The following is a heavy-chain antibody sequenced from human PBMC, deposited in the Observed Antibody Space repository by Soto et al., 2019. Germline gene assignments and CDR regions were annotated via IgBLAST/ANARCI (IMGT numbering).Heavy chain of an antibody. D-gene: IGHD5-12*01. CDR1: EFSLSIARMG. CDR3: AQIRDGYTIDY. CDR2: IFSNDEK. J-gene: IGHJ4*02. Sequence: QVTLKESGPVLVKPTETLTLTCTVSEFSLSIARMGVSWIRQPPGKALEWLAHIFSNDEKSYSTSLKSRLTISRDPSKRQVVLTMTNMDPMDTATYYCAQIRDGYTIDYWGQGTLVTVSS. V-gene: IGHV2-26*01.